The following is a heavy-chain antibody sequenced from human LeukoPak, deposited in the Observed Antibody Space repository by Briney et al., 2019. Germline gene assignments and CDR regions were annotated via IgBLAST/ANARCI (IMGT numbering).Heavy chain of an antibody. J-gene: IGHJ3*02. CDR2: ISPSNGGT. V-gene: IGHV3-23*01. CDR1: GFTFSSYG. D-gene: IGHD3/OR15-3a*01. Sequence: GGSLRLSCAASGFTFSSYGMSWVRQAPGKGLEWVSGISPSNGGTYYADSVKGRFTISRDISKGTLYLQMNSPRADDTAVYYCAKIRDWFNVVFNMGGQGKMLTVSS. CDR3: AKIRDWFNVVFNM.